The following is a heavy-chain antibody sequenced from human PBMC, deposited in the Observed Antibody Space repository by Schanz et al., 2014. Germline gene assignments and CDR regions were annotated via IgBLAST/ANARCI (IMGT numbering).Heavy chain of an antibody. D-gene: IGHD3-10*01. CDR2: ISGSGATT. Sequence: EVQLLESGGGFVQPGGSLRLSCVASGVTFSSYAMSWVRQASGKGMEWVSAISGSGATTYYADSVKGRFTISRDNSKNTLYLQMNSLRAEDATVYYCAKDQRSYASESYSDVDDWGQGTPATVSS. V-gene: IGHV3-23*01. CDR1: GVTFSSYA. CDR3: AKDQRSYASESYSDVDD. J-gene: IGHJ4*02.